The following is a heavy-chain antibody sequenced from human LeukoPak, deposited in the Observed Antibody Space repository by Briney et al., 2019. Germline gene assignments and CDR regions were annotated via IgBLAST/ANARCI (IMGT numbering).Heavy chain of an antibody. Sequence: GGSLRLSCAASGFTFSGSAMHWVRQASGKGLEWVGRIRSKANSYATAYAASVKGRFTISRDDSKNTAYLQMNSLKTEDTAVYYCTREEYCGGDCYSGGDWFDPWGQGTLVTVSS. CDR2: IRSKANSYAT. V-gene: IGHV3-73*01. CDR3: TREEYCGGDCYSGGDWFDP. CDR1: GFTFSGSA. J-gene: IGHJ5*02. D-gene: IGHD2-21*02.